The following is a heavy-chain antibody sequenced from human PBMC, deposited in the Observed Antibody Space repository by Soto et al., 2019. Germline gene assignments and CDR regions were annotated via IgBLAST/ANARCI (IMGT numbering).Heavy chain of an antibody. CDR2: IRGGGGST. J-gene: IGHJ4*02. V-gene: IGHV3-23*01. D-gene: IGHD3-9*01. Sequence: EVQLLESGGGFVQPGESLGLSCVASGLTFSLSALSWVRQAPGGGLGWVSSIRGGGGSTEYTDSVKGRFTISRDNSKDTVHLQMNSLRAEDTAVYYCAKGPEYDILTGCDYWGQGALVTVSS. CDR3: AKGPEYDILTGCDY. CDR1: GLTFSLSA.